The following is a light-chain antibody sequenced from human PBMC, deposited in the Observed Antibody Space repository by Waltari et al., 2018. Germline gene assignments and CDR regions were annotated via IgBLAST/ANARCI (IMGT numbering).Light chain of an antibody. CDR3: AAWDDSLNGFYV. Sequence: QSVLTQPPSASGTPGQRVTISCSGSSSNIGGNAVNWYQHLPGTAPKLLIYNNNRRPSGVPALFSRPTSGTSASLAISELQSGDEADYYCAAWDDSLNGFYVFGTGTKVTVL. V-gene: IGLV1-44*01. J-gene: IGLJ1*01. CDR2: NNN. CDR1: SSNIGGNA.